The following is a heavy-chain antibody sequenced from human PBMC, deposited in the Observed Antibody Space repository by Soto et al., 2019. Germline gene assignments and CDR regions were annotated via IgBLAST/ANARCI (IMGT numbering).Heavy chain of an antibody. Sequence: PGGSLRLSCAASGFIFRGYSGHWVRQAPGKGLEWVAVISYDGSRKYYVDSVKGRFTISRDNSKNTLYLQMNSLRAEDTALYYCAGDTLTGISSTTSYGMDVWGQGTTVTVS. CDR1: GFIFRGYS. CDR2: ISYDGSRK. V-gene: IGHV3-30-3*01. J-gene: IGHJ6*02. D-gene: IGHD2-2*01. CDR3: AGDTLTGISSTTSYGMDV.